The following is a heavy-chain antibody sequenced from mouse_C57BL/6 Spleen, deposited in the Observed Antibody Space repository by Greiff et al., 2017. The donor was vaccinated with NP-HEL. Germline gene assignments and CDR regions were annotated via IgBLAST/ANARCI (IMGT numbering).Heavy chain of an antibody. CDR3: ARRSGYYYGSSYFDY. D-gene: IGHD1-1*01. CDR2: IHPNSGST. J-gene: IGHJ2*01. Sequence: VQLQQPGAELVKPGASVKLSCKASGYTFTSYWMHWVKQRPGQGLEWIGMIHPNSGSTNYNEKFKSKATLTVDKSSSTAYMQLSSLTSEDSAVYYCARRSGYYYGSSYFDYWGQGTTLTVSS. CDR1: GYTFTSYW. V-gene: IGHV1-64*01.